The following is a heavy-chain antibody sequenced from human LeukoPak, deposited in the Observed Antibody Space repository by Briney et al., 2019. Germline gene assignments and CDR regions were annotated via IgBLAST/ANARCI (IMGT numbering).Heavy chain of an antibody. D-gene: IGHD3-16*01. CDR3: ARDGGFGGPGGDNWFDS. J-gene: IGHJ5*01. CDR2: IKQDGSEK. Sequence: GGSLRLSCAASGFTFSSYWMSWVRQAPGKGLEWVANIKQDGSEKYYVDSVKGRFTISRDNAKNSLYLQMNSLRAEDTAVYYCARDGGFGGPGGDNWFDSWGQGALVTVSS. V-gene: IGHV3-7*01. CDR1: GFTFSSYW.